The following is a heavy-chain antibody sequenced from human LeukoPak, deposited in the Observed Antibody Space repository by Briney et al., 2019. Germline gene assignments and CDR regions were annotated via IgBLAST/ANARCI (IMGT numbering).Heavy chain of an antibody. CDR1: GFIFSQYS. CDR2: IRSTGDT. V-gene: IGHV3-48*01. D-gene: IGHD5-12*01. Sequence: PGGSLRLSCAASGFIFSQYSINWVRQAPGKGLEWVSHIRSTGDTFYADSVKGRFTISRDNARNSLYLQMNSLRAEDTAMYYFARDAGNSGYGCDLWGQGTLVTVSS. J-gene: IGHJ5*02. CDR3: ARDAGNSGYGCDL.